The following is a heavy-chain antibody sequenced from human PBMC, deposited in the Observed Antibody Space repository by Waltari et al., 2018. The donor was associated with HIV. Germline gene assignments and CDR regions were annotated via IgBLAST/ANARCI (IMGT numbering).Heavy chain of an antibody. V-gene: IGHV3-21*01. J-gene: IGHJ4*02. Sequence: ELQLVESGGGLVKPGGSLRLSCAASGFTFSSYSMTWVRQAPGKGLEWVSCIIVGNNYIYYADSVKGRFTISRDNAWDSLSLQMNSLRAEDTAVYYCARVGSGYTYYFDSWGQGTLVTVSS. CDR1: GFTFSSYS. CDR2: IIVGNNYI. CDR3: ARVGSGYTYYFDS. D-gene: IGHD3-22*01.